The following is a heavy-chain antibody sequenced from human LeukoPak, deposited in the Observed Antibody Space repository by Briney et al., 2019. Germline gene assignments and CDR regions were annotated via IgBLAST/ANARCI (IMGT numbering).Heavy chain of an antibody. D-gene: IGHD5-24*01. CDR2: ISDSGGST. Sequence: PGGSLRLSCAASGFTFSSYAMSWVRQAPGKGLEWVSAISDSGGSTYYADSVKGRFTISRDNSKNTLYLQMNSLRAEDTSVYYCAKTSDGYNRILILFDYWGQGTLVTVSS. V-gene: IGHV3-23*01. CDR1: GFTFSSYA. CDR3: AKTSDGYNRILILFDY. J-gene: IGHJ4*02.